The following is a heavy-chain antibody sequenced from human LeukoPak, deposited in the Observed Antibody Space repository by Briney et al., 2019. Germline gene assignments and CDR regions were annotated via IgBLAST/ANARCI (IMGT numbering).Heavy chain of an antibody. CDR3: AREIAARLFDY. J-gene: IGHJ4*02. CDR2: IFPIFGTA. D-gene: IGHD6-6*01. V-gene: IGHV1-69*13. Sequence: ASVKVSCKASGGTFSSYAISWVRQAPGQGLEWMGGIFPIFGTANYAQKFQGRVTVTADESTSTAYMELSSLRSEDTAVYYCAREIAARLFDYWGQGTLVTVSS. CDR1: GGTFSSYA.